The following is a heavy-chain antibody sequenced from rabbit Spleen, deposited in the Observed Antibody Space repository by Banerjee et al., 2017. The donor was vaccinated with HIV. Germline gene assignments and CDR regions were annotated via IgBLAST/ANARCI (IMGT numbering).Heavy chain of an antibody. J-gene: IGHJ4*01. CDR1: GFSFSDRDV. V-gene: IGHV1S45*01. Sequence: QEQLVESGGGLVQPEGSLTLTCKASGFSFSDRDVMCWVRQSPGKGLEWLACINAATGKPVYATWAKGRFTISRTSSTTVTLRMTSLTAADRATYFCARDLVGVIGWNFYLWGPGILVTVS. D-gene: IGHD1-1*01. CDR2: INAATGKP. CDR3: ARDLVGVIGWNFYL.